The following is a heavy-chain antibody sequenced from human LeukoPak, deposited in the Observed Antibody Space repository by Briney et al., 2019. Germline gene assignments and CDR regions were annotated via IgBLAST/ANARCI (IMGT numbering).Heavy chain of an antibody. V-gene: IGHV3-11*01. CDR3: ARNEYSSSSGGMDV. D-gene: IGHD6-6*01. J-gene: IGHJ6*02. Sequence: GGSLRLSCAASGFTFSDYYMSWIRQVPGKGLEWVSYISSSGSTIYYADSVEGRFTISRDNAKNSLYLQMNSLRAEDTAVYYCARNEYSSSSGGMDVWGQGTTVTVSS. CDR2: ISSSGSTI. CDR1: GFTFSDYY.